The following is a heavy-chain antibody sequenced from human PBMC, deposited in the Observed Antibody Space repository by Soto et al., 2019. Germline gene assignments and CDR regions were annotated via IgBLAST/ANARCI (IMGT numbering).Heavy chain of an antibody. J-gene: IGHJ5*02. CDR3: AKNQGVELVPLATVDWFDP. CDR2: ISGSGFKK. D-gene: IGHD1-26*01. V-gene: IGHV3-23*01. Sequence: GGSLRLSCAASGFIFESFGMRWVRHAPGKGLEWISSISGSGFKKYYADSVKGRFTISRDNSKSTVYLELNNLSAEDTAVYHCAKNQGVELVPLATVDWFDPWGQRSVVTVSS. CDR1: GFIFESFG.